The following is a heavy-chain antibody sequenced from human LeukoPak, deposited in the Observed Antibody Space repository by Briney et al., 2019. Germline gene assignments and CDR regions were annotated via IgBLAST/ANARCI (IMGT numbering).Heavy chain of an antibody. D-gene: IGHD3-22*01. V-gene: IGHV3-11*01. CDR3: ARHGTSIPSYYYDSSGSDLLYDI. J-gene: IGHJ3*02. CDR2: ISSSGSTI. Sequence: PGGSLRLSCGASGFTFSDYYMSWIRQAPGKGLEWVSYISSSGSTIYYADSVKGRFTISRDNAKNSLYLQMNSLRAEDTAVYYCARHGTSIPSYYYDSSGSDLLYDIWGQGTMVTVSS. CDR1: GFTFSDYY.